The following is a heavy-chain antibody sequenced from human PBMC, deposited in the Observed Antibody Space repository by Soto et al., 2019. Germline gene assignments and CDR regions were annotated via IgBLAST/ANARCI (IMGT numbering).Heavy chain of an antibody. Sequence: QVQLVQSGTEVMKPGSSVKVSCKASGGTFNKYDISWVRQAPGQGLEWMGGIIPLFSKANYAPESQGRVSITANRSLAVVDRVVGSLRGAAAAVDYCGLGGGEMPTISPYTFWGRGTLVPVSA. V-gene: IGHV1-69*06. CDR1: GGTFNKYD. CDR3: GLGGGEMPTISPYTF. D-gene: IGHD3-16*01. CDR2: IIPLFSKA. J-gene: IGHJ2*01.